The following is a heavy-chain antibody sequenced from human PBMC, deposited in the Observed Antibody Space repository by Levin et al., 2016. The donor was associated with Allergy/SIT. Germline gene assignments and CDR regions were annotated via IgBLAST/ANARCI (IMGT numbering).Heavy chain of an antibody. D-gene: IGHD3-16*01. CDR3: AGVFYDEMRLQSNHNYGMDV. CDR2: INAANGNT. V-gene: IGHV1-3*01. J-gene: IGHJ6*02. Sequence: WVRQAPGQRLEWMGGINAANGNTKYSEKFQDRVVITRDTSARTAYMELSSLRLEDTAVYYCAGVFYDEMRLQSNHNYGMDVWGQGTTVTVSS.